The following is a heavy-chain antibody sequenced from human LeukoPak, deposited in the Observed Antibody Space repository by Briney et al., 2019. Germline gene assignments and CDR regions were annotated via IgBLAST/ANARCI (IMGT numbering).Heavy chain of an antibody. CDR1: GFTFSSYG. D-gene: IGHD5-18*01. CDR2: ISGSGGST. Sequence: PGGSLRLSCAASGFTFSSYGMSWVRQAPGKGLEWVSAISGSGGSTYYADSVKGRFTISRDNSKNTLYLQMNSLRAEDTAVYYCAKDPGYSYGGYFDYWGQGTLVTVSS. V-gene: IGHV3-23*01. J-gene: IGHJ4*02. CDR3: AKDPGYSYGGYFDY.